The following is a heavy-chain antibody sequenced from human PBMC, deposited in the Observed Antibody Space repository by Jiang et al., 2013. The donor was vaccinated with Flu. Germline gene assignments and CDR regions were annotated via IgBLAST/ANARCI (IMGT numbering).Heavy chain of an antibody. V-gene: IGHV3-21*01. CDR3: ARGGSSSWYS. Sequence: GKGDVEWVVIISSSSSYIYYADSVKGRFTISRDNAKNSLYLQMNSLRAEDTAVYYCARGGSSSWYSWGQGTLVTVSS. J-gene: IGHJ4*02. D-gene: IGHD6-13*01. CDR2: ISSSSSYI.